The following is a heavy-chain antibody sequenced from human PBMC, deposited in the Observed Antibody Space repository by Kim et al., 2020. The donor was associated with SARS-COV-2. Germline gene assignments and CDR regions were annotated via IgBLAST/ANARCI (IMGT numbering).Heavy chain of an antibody. CDR3: ARDGIVVVPAAIRRNYYYYGMGV. V-gene: IGHV4-34*01. CDR1: GGSFSGYY. J-gene: IGHJ6*02. D-gene: IGHD2-2*01. Sequence: SETLSLTCAVYGGSFSGYYWSWIRQPPGKGLEWIGEINHSGSTNYNPSLKSRVTISVDTSKNQFSLKLSSVTAADTAVYYCARDGIVVVPAAIRRNYYYYGMGVWGQGTTVTVSS. CDR2: INHSGST.